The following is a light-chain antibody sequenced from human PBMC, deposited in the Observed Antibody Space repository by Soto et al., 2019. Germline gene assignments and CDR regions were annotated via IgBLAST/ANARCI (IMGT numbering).Light chain of an antibody. Sequence: QSALTQPASVSGSPGQSITISCTGTSSDVGSYNLVSWYQQHPGKAPKLIIYAGSQRPSWVSNRFSGSKSGNSASLTISGLQAEDEAEYFCCSYAHTVVFGGGTKLTGL. J-gene: IGLJ2*01. V-gene: IGLV2-23*01. CDR1: SSDVGSYNL. CDR2: AGS. CDR3: CSYAHTVV.